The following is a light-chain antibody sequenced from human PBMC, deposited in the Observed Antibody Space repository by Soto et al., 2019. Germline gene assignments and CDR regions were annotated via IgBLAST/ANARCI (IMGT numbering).Light chain of an antibody. J-gene: IGLJ3*02. CDR1: SSNIGAGYD. CDR3: QSYDSSLSGWV. CDR2: GNS. V-gene: IGLV1-40*01. Sequence: QSVLTQPPSVSGAPGQRVTISCTGSSSNIGAGYDVHWYQQLPGTAPKLLIYGNSNRPSGVPDRFSGSKSGTSASLAITGLQDEDEADYYFQSYDSSLSGWVFGGGTKLTV.